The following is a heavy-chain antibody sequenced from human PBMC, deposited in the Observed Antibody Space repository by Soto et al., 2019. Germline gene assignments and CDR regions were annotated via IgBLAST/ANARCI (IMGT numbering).Heavy chain of an antibody. V-gene: IGHV4-4*07. CDR3: ARELFSGYERGWFDP. J-gene: IGHJ5*02. CDR2: IYTSGST. D-gene: IGHD5-12*01. CDR1: VGSISSYY. Sequence: SETLSLTCTVSVGSISSYYWSWIRQPAGKGLEWIGRIYTSGSTNYNPSLKSRVTMSVDTSKNQFSLKLSSVTAADTAVYYCARELFSGYERGWFDPWGQGTLVTVSS.